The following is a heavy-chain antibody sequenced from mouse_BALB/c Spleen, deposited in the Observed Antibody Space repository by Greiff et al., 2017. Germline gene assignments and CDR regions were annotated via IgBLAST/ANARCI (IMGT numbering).Heavy chain of an antibody. V-gene: IGHV1-87*01. CDR1: GYTFTSYW. CDR2: IYPGDGDT. CDR3: ARWGIKGYYYAMDY. Sequence: QVQLQQSGAELARPGASVKLSCKASGYTFTSYWMQWVKQRPGQGLEWIGAIYPGDGDTRYTQKFKGKATLTADKSSSTAYMQLSSLASEDSAVYYCARWGIKGYYYAMDYWGQGTSVTVSS. J-gene: IGHJ4*01. D-gene: IGHD2-14*01.